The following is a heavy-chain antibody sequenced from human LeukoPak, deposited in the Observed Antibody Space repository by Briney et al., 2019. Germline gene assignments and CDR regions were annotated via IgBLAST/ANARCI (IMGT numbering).Heavy chain of an antibody. CDR2: IYYSGST. CDR3: ARAGGYYSFYYGMDV. D-gene: IGHD3-10*01. V-gene: IGHV4-59*01. Sequence: SETLSLTCTVSGGSISSYYWSWIRQPPGKGLEWIGYIYYSGSTNYNPSLKSRVTISVDTSKNQFSLKLSSVTAADTAVYYCARAGGYYSFYYGMDVWGQGTTVTVSS. CDR1: GGSISSYY. J-gene: IGHJ6*02.